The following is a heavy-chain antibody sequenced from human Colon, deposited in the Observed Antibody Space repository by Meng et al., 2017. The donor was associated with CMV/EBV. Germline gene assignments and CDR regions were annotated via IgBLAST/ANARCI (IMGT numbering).Heavy chain of an antibody. CDR2: ISPYNGDT. CDR1: GYTFTNFG. CDR3: ARELARGGY. J-gene: IGHJ4*02. V-gene: IGHV1-18*01. Sequence: QVHLCQPGDEGKKPGASVKVSCKTSGYTFTNFGISWVRQAPGQGLEWMAYISPYNGDTNYAQRFQGRVALTTDTSTSTVYMELGSLTSDDTAMYYCARELARGGYWGQGTLVTVSS.